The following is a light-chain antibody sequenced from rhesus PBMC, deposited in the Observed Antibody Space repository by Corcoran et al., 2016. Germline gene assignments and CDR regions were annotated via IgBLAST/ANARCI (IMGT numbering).Light chain of an antibody. CDR3: PHAYGTPHS. J-gene: IGKJ2*01. CDR2: KTS. V-gene: IGKV1-74*01. Sequence: DIKMTQSPSSLSASVGDRVTITCRASENVNNYLNWYQQKPGKTPKLLIYKTSTLQSGVPSRFRGSGVGTDYTFTISSLQHEDGATYYCPHAYGTPHSFGQGTKVEIK. CDR1: ENVNNY.